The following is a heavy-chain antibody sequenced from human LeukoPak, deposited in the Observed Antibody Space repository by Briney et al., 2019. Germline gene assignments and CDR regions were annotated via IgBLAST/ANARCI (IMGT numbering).Heavy chain of an antibody. J-gene: IGHJ3*02. CDR2: IKSKNDGGTT. Sequence: RGSPRLSCTASGFTFSNAWMSWVCQAPRKGLEWVGRIKSKNDGGTTDYAAPVKGRVTISRDDSKNTLYLQMNSLKTEDTAVYYCTTFPSGFDICGQGAMVSASS. D-gene: IGHD3-3*01. CDR1: GFTFSNAW. V-gene: IGHV3-15*05. CDR3: TTFPSGFDI.